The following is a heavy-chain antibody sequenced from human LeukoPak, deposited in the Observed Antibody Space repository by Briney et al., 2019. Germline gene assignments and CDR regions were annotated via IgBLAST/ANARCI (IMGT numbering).Heavy chain of an antibody. CDR1: GYSFTNYW. J-gene: IGHJ4*02. D-gene: IGHD2-15*01. CDR2: IYPGDSVT. CDR3: ARQSGSGGGNFDY. Sequence: KPGESLKISCQGSGYSFTNYWIAWVRQMPGKGLEWMGIIYPGDSVTRYSPSFQGHGTISADKSISTAYLQWSSLKASDTAMYYCARQSGSGGGNFDYWGQGTLVTVSS. V-gene: IGHV5-51*01.